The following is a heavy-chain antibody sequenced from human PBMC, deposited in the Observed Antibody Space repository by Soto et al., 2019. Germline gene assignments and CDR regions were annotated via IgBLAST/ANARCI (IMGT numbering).Heavy chain of an antibody. CDR2: IYPGDSDT. D-gene: IGHD3-16*01. J-gene: IGHJ6*02. Sequence: GESLRISCKGSGYRFSSYWIAWVRQMPGKGLEWMGIIYPGDSDTRYSPSFEGQVTISADKSNSTAYLQWSSLKASDTAMYYCARQGSNGAYYYYGMDVWGQGTTVTVSS. CDR3: ARQGSNGAYYYYGMDV. CDR1: GYRFSSYW. V-gene: IGHV5-51*01.